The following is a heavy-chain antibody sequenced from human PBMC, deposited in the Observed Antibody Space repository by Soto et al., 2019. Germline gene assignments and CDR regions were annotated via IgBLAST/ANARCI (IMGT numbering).Heavy chain of an antibody. CDR2: IIPIFGTA. V-gene: IGHV1-69*01. D-gene: IGHD3-10*01. CDR1: GGTFSSYA. J-gene: IGHJ2*01. CDR3: AKNRVKGGPSDGSSNP. Sequence: QVQLVQSGAEVKKPGSSVKVSCKASGGTFSSYAISWVRQAPGQGLEWMGGIIPIFGTANYAQKFQGRVTITADEPTSTAYMELRSREPEDTAGNYCAKNRVKGGPSDGSSNPWARGPLFPVS.